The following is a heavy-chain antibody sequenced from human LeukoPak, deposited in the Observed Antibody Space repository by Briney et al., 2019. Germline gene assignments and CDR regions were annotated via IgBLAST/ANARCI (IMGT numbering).Heavy chain of an antibody. CDR2: ITGSGSDT. CDR1: EFIFNNYA. J-gene: IGHJ4*02. V-gene: IGHV3-23*01. CDR3: AKGSRDSRPYYFDF. Sequence: GGSLRLSCAASEFIFNNYAMSWVRQAPGKGLEWVSAITGSGSDTYHADSVKGRFTISRDNSKNTLYLQMNSLRAEDMAVYYCAKGSRDSRPYYFDFWGRGTLVTVSS. D-gene: IGHD3-10*01.